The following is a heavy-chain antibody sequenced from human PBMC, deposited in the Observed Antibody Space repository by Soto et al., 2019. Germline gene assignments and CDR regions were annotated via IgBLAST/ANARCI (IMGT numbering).Heavy chain of an antibody. V-gene: IGHV3-30-3*01. J-gene: IGHJ4*02. CDR1: GFSFNDFS. CDR2: ISDDGNKI. CDR3: ARDANSGYDTHLDY. Sequence: TGGSLRLSCAASGFSFNDFSMHWVRQAPGKGLEWVALISDDGNKIYYTDSVKGRFTISRDISKNTLSLQMNSLRLEDTGLYYCARDANSGYDTHLDYWGQGTLVTVSS. D-gene: IGHD5-12*01.